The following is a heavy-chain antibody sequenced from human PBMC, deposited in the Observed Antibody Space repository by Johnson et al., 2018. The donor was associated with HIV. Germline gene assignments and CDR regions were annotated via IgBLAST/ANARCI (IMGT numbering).Heavy chain of an antibody. D-gene: IGHD6-13*01. V-gene: IGHV3-33*03. J-gene: IGHJ3*02. CDR2: IRYDGSNK. CDR1: GFTVSSNY. Sequence: QVQLVESGGGVVQPGRSLRLSCAASGFTVSSNYMNWVRQAPGKGLEWVAFIRYDGSNKYYVDSVKGRFTISRDNAKNSLYLQMNSLRAEDTAVYYCAKCPSVSTCDAFDIWGQGTMVTVSS. CDR3: AKCPSVSTCDAFDI.